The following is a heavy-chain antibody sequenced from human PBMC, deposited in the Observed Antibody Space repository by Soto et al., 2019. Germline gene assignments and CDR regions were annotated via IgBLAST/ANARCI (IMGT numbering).Heavy chain of an antibody. J-gene: IGHJ4*02. CDR2: IFYSGTI. CDR1: GGSISSDGYY. CDR3: TREGRINKSDLDY. Sequence: SETLSLTCTVSGGSISSDGYYWSWIRQHPGEGLEWIGYIFYSGTIYYNPSLKSRVTISVDSSKKQFSLKLTSVTAADTAVYYCTREGRINKSDLDYWGQGTLVTVS. V-gene: IGHV4-31*03.